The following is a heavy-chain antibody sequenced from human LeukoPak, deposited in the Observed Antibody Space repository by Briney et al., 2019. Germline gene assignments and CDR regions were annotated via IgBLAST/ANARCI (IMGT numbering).Heavy chain of an antibody. V-gene: IGHV3-30*03. D-gene: IGHD3-10*01. Sequence: GGSLRLSCAASGFTFSDHLMHCVRQAPSKGLEWVAIISYDGGNKYYADSVKGRFTISRDNSKNTLFLQMNSLSTEDTALYYCVRDKRRFYYANNEHYFDLWGQGTLVTVSS. CDR1: GFTFSDHL. CDR3: VRDKRRFYYANNEHYFDL. J-gene: IGHJ4*02. CDR2: ISYDGGNK.